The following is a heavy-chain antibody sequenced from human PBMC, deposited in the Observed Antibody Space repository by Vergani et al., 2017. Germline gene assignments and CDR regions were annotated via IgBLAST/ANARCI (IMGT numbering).Heavy chain of an antibody. CDR1: GFTFSTYA. D-gene: IGHD1-20*01. CDR2: ISASGAPT. J-gene: IGHJ4*01. CDR3: ARAYGRYDWFDY. V-gene: IGHV3-23*01. Sequence: EVQLLESGGGSAQPGESLRLSCVASGFTFSTYAMSWVRQAPGKGLEWVSGISASGAPTYYADSVKGRVTISRDNSKNTLYLQMNSLRVEDTAVYYCARAYGRYDWFDYWGQRTLVTVSS.